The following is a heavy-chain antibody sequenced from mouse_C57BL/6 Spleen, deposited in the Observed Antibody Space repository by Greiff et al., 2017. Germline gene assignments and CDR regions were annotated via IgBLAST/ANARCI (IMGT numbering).Heavy chain of an antibody. CDR3: ARGGNYGNYDYAMDY. V-gene: IGHV1-63*01. Sequence: QVQLKQSGAELVRPGTSVKMSCKASGYTFTNYWIGWAKQRPGHGLEWIGDIYPGGGYTNYNEKFKGKATLTADKSSSTAYMQFSSLTSEDSAIYDCARGGNYGNYDYAMDYWGQGTSVTVSS. J-gene: IGHJ4*01. CDR2: IYPGGGYT. D-gene: IGHD2-1*01. CDR1: GYTFTNYW.